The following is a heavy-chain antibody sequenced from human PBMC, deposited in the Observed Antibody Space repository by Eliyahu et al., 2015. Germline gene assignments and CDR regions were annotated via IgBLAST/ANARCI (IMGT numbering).Heavy chain of an antibody. D-gene: IGHD6-19*01. CDR3: AREGDASGWFVGFDP. J-gene: IGHJ5*02. Sequence: LHESGPGLVKPSETLSLTCTVSGGSINDXXWNWXRQAPXKGLEWIGFIQASGNTNYNPALRGRVTISLDTSTNEFALKLTSVTAADTAVYFCAREGDASGWFVGFDPWGQGIPITVSS. CDR2: IQASGNT. V-gene: IGHV4-59*11. CDR1: GGSINDXX.